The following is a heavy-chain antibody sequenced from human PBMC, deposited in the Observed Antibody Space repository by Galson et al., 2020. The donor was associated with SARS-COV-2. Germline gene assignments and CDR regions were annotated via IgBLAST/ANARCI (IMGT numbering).Heavy chain of an antibody. Sequence: GESLKISCKASGYTFTSYAMNWVRQAPGQGLEWMGWINTNTGNPTYAQGFTGRFVFSLDTSVSTAYLQISSLKAEDTAVYYCARLHYDSSGYATDYYYYMDVWGKGTTVTVSS. J-gene: IGHJ6*03. CDR2: INTNTGNP. V-gene: IGHV7-4-1*02. CDR3: ARLHYDSSGYATDYYYYMDV. D-gene: IGHD3-22*01. CDR1: GYTFTSYA.